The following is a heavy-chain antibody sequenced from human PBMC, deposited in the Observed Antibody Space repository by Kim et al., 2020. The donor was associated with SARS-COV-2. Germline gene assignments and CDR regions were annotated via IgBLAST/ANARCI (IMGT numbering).Heavy chain of an antibody. CDR3: ARTLGGSIDY. D-gene: IGHD3-16*01. J-gene: IGHJ4*02. V-gene: IGHV4-59*01. CDR2: T. Sequence: TKYSPSLKSRVTRSVDTSKNQFSLKRSSVTAADTAVDYCARTLGGSIDYWGQGTLVTVSS.